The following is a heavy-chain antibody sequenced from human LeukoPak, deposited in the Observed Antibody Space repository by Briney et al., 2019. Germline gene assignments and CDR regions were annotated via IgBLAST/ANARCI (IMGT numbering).Heavy chain of an antibody. D-gene: IGHD4-17*01. J-gene: IGHJ4*02. CDR3: GHNDYGST. Sequence: GGSLRLSCTASGFAFSEAWMSWVRQAPGKGLEWVGRIKRKSDGGTSDYAAPVKGRFTISRDDSKNTLYLQMNSLETEDTAIYYWGHNDYGSTWGQGTLVTVSS. V-gene: IGHV3-15*01. CDR1: GFAFSEAW. CDR2: IKRKSDGGTS.